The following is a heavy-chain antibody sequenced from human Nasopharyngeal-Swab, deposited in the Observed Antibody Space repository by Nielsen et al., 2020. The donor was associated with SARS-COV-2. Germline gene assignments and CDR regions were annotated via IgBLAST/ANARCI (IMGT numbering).Heavy chain of an antibody. CDR3: AKDITSGDTMATHYYYGMDV. CDR2: IKQDGSEK. CDR1: GFTFSSYW. J-gene: IGHJ6*02. D-gene: IGHD1-14*01. V-gene: IGHV3-7*03. Sequence: GESLKISCAASGFTFSSYWMSWVRQAPGKGLEWVANIKQDGSEKYYVDSVKGRFTISRDNAKNSPYLQMNSLRAEDTALYYCAKDITSGDTMATHYYYGMDVWGQGTTVTVSS.